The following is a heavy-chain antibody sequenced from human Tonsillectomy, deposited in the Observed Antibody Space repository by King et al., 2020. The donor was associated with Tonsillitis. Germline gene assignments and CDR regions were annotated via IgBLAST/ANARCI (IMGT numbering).Heavy chain of an antibody. CDR1: GYSFTSYW. D-gene: IGHD3-22*01. CDR2: IYPGDSDT. J-gene: IGHJ4*02. CDR3: ARRRRYYYDSSGYSLYDY. Sequence: QLVQSGAEVKKPGESLKISCKGSGYSFTSYWIGWVRQMPGKGLEWMGIIYPGDSDTRYSPSFQGQVTISADKSISTAYLQWSSLKASDTAMYYCARRRRYYYDSSGYSLYDYWGQGTLVTVSS. V-gene: IGHV5-51*01.